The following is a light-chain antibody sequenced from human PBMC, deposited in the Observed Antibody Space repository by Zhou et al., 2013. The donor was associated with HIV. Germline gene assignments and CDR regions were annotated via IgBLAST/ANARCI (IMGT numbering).Light chain of an antibody. J-gene: IGKJ1*01. Sequence: EIVLTQSPATLSLSPGERATLSCRASQSVARFLAWYQQKPGQAPRLLIYGASSRATGIPDRFSGSGSGTDFTLTISRLEPEDFAVYYCQQYGGSPRTFGQGTQGGNQT. CDR3: QQYGGSPRT. CDR1: QSVARF. V-gene: IGKV3-20*01. CDR2: GAS.